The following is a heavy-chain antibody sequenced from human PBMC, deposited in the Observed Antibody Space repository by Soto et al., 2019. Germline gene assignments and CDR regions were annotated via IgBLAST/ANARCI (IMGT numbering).Heavy chain of an antibody. CDR3: AREYCSGGSCSPTV. Sequence: SETLSLTCTVSGGSISSGGYYWSWIRQHPGKGLEWIGYIYYSGSTYYNPSLKSRVTISVDTSKNQFSLKLSSVTAADTAVYYCAREYCSGGSCSPTVWGKGPTVTVSS. CDR1: GGSISSGGYY. V-gene: IGHV4-31*03. CDR2: IYYSGST. J-gene: IGHJ6*04. D-gene: IGHD2-15*01.